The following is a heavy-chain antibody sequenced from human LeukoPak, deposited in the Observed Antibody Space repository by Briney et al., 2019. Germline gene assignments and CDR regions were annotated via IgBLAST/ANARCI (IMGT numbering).Heavy chain of an antibody. J-gene: IGHJ4*02. CDR2: IYPGDSDT. CDR1: GYSFTSYW. CDR3: ARQGTVTTPSLAPYFDY. D-gene: IGHD4-11*01. Sequence: GESLKISCKGSGYSFTSYWIGWVRQMPGKGLEWMGIIYPGDSDTRYSPSFQGQVTISADKSISTAYLQWSSLKASDTAMYYCARQGTVTTPSLAPYFDYWGQGTLVTVSS. V-gene: IGHV5-51*01.